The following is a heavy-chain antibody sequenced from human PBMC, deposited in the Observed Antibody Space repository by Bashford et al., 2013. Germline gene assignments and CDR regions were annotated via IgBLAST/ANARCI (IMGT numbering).Heavy chain of an antibody. CDR3: AREVTPFWSGYYHYYYYGMDV. CDR2: MNPNSGNT. Sequence: VASVKVSCKASGYTFTSYDINWVRQATGQGLEWMGWMNPNSGNTGYAQKFQGRVTMTRNTSISTAYMELSSLRSEDTAVYYCAREVTPFWSGYYHYYYYGMDVWGQGTTVTVSS. D-gene: IGHD3-3*01. V-gene: IGHV1-8*01. J-gene: IGHJ6*02. CDR1: GYTFTSYD.